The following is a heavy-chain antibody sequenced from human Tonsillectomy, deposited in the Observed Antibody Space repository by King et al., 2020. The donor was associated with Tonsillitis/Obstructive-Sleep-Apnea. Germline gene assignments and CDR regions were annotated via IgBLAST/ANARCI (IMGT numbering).Heavy chain of an antibody. V-gene: IGHV3-11*05. CDR1: GFTFSDYY. CDR2: SSSSRTYT. Sequence: VQLVESGGGLVKPGGSLRLSCAASGFTFSDYYMSWIRQAPGKGLEWVSYSSSSRTYTNYADSVKGRFTISRDDVKNLLYLQMNSLRAEDTAVYYCVRGVRDDDGGNPWMDVWGKGTTVTVSS. CDR3: VRGVRDDDGGNPWMDV. J-gene: IGHJ6*04. D-gene: IGHD4-23*01.